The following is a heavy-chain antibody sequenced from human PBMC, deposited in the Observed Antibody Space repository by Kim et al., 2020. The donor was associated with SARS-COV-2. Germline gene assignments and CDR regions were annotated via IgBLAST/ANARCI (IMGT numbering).Heavy chain of an antibody. D-gene: IGHD3-10*01. V-gene: IGHV3-30*02. Sequence: YADSVEGRFTISRDNSKNTLYLQMNSLRAEDTAVYYCAKGAIVRGADHDYWGQGTLVTVSS. J-gene: IGHJ4*02. CDR3: AKGAIVRGADHDY.